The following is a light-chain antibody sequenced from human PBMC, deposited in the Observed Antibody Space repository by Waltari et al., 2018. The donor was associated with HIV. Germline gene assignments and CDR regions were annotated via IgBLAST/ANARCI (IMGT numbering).Light chain of an antibody. CDR2: EVN. J-gene: IGLJ2*01. V-gene: IGLV2-8*01. CDR1: SSDVGRYDY. CDR3: SSYAGINPVI. Sequence: QSALTQPPSASGSLGQSVTISCPGSSSDVGRYDYVSWYQHHPGKAPKLLIFEVNKRPSGVPDRFSGSKSGNTASLTVSGLQAEDEAEYSCSSYAGINPVIFGGGTTLTVL.